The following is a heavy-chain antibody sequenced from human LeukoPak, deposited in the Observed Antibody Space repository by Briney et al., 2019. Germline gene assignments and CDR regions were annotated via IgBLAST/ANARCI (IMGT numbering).Heavy chain of an antibody. CDR3: ARDLQTDIVVVPAAS. D-gene: IGHD2-2*01. Sequence: GGSLRLSCAASGFTFSSYAMHWVRQAPGKGLEWVAVISYDGSNKYYADSVKGRFTISRDNSKNTLYLQMNSLRAEDTAVYYCARDLQTDIVVVPAASWGQGTLVTVSS. CDR1: GFTFSSYA. J-gene: IGHJ5*02. V-gene: IGHV3-30-3*01. CDR2: ISYDGSNK.